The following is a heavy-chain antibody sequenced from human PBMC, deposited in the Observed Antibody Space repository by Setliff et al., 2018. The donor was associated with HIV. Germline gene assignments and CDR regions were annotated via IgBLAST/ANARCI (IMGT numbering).Heavy chain of an antibody. J-gene: IGHJ5*02. CDR3: TTGDYDGIIDR. Sequence: GGSLRLSCAASGFTASGFTFNNAWINWIRQTPGKGLEWVGRIKSKTDGGTTDYTAPVKGRFTISRDDSKNTLYLQMNSLKTDDTSLYYCTTGDYDGIIDRWGRGTLVTVSS. CDR2: IKSKTDGGTT. CDR1: GFTFNNAW. V-gene: IGHV3-15*01. D-gene: IGHD4-17*01.